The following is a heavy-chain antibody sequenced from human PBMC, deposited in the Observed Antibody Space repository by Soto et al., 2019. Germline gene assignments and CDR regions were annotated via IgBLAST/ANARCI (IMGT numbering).Heavy chain of an antibody. CDR3: ARAYCSGGSCFRWY. D-gene: IGHD2-15*01. J-gene: IGHJ4*02. CDR1: GYSISSGYY. V-gene: IGHV4-38-2*01. CDR2: IYHSGST. Sequence: SETLSLTCAVSGYSISSGYYWGWIRQPPGKGLKWIGSIYHSGSTYYNPSLKSRVTISVDTSKNQFSLKLSSVTAADTAVYYCARAYCSGGSCFRWYWGQGXLVTVYS.